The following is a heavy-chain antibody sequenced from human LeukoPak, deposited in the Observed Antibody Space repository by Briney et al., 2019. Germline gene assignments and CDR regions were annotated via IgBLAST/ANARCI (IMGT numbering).Heavy chain of an antibody. CDR1: GFTVSSNY. Sequence: PGGSLRLSCAASGFTVSSNYMSWVRQAPGKGLEWVSVIYSGGRTYYGDSVKGRFTISRDNSKNTLYLQMNSLRAEDTAVYYCARDNGIQLWYHFDYWGQGTLVTVSS. J-gene: IGHJ4*02. CDR2: IYSGGRT. V-gene: IGHV3-66*01. D-gene: IGHD5-18*01. CDR3: ARDNGIQLWYHFDY.